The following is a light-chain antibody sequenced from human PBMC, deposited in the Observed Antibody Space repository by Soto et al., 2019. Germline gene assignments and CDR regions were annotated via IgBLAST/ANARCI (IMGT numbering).Light chain of an antibody. Sequence: DIQITHSPPSVSASVVDRVTITFRASQDVGKWLAWYQQKPGKAPTLLIHGASSLQSGVPPRYSGSGYGTDFTLTISSLQPEDFATYYCQQANSFPIKFGQGTRLEIK. CDR1: QDVGKW. V-gene: IGKV1-12*01. CDR3: QQANSFPIK. J-gene: IGKJ5*01. CDR2: GAS.